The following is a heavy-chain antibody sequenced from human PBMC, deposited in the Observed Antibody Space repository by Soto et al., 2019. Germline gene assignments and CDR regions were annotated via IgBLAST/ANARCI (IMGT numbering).Heavy chain of an antibody. J-gene: IGHJ4*02. CDR2: ISSSSSYI. D-gene: IGHD2-15*01. V-gene: IGHV3-21*01. CDR3: ARGRRVDALVDY. CDR1: GFTFSSYS. Sequence: EVQLVESGGGLVKPGGSLRLSCAASGFTFSSYSMNWVRQAPGKGLEWVSSISSSSSYIYYADSVKGRFTISRDNAKNSLYLQMNSLRAEDTAVYYCARGRRVDALVDYWGQGTLVTVSS.